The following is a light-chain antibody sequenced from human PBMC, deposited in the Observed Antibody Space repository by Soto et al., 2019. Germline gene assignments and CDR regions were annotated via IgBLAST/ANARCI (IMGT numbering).Light chain of an antibody. CDR2: EVS. Sequence: QSVLTQAPSASGSPGQSVTISCTGTSSDVGGYKYVSWYQQHPGKAPKLILYEVSKRPSGVPDRFSGSKSGNTASLTVSGLQAEDEADYYYISYAGSIYVFGTGTKVTVL. CDR3: ISYAGSIYV. V-gene: IGLV2-8*01. CDR1: SSDVGGYKY. J-gene: IGLJ1*01.